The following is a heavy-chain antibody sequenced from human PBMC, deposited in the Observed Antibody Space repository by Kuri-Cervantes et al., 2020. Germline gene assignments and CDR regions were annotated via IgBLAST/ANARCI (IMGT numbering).Heavy chain of an antibody. Sequence: GESLKISCAASGFTFSSYGMHWVRQAPGKGLEWVSSISSSNSYIYYADSVKGRFTISRDNAKNSLYLQMNSLRAEDTAVYYCARVKDYDFWSGYRGDWYFDLWGRGTLVTVSS. V-gene: IGHV3-21*01. CDR1: GFTFSSYG. J-gene: IGHJ2*01. D-gene: IGHD3-3*01. CDR2: ISSSNSYI. CDR3: ARVKDYDFWSGYRGDWYFDL.